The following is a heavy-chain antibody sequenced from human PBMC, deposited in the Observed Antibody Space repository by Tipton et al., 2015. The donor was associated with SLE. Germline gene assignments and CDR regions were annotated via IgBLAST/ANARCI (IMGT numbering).Heavy chain of an antibody. D-gene: IGHD3-10*01. J-gene: IGHJ5*02. Sequence: TLSLTCTVSDGSIRSTNYYWGWIRQPPGKGLEWIGSIFYTGSTYYNPSLKSRVSFSIDTSKHQFSLKLNSVTAADTAVYYCARALSTMVRGVIEYTWFDPWGQGTLVTVSS. CDR2: IFYTGST. CDR3: ARALSTMVRGVIEYTWFDP. CDR1: DGSIRSTNYY. V-gene: IGHV4-39*07.